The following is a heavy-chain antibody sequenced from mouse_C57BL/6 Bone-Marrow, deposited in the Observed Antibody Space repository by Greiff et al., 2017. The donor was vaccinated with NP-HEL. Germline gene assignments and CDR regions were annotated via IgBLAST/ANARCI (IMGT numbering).Heavy chain of an antibody. CDR1: GYTFTSYW. D-gene: IGHD1-1*01. J-gene: IGHJ4*01. Sequence: QVQLKQPGAELVMPGASVKLSCKASGYTFTSYWMHWVKQRPGQGLEWIGEIDPSDSYTNYNQQFKGKSTLTVDKSSSTAYLQLSRLTPEDSAVYYCAREGGDYSSIPYYAMYYWGQGTSVTVSS. V-gene: IGHV1-69*01. CDR2: IDPSDSYT. CDR3: AREGGDYSSIPYYAMYY.